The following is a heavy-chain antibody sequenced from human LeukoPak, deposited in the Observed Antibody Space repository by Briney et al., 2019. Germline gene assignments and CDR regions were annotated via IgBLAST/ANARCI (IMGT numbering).Heavy chain of an antibody. Sequence: GASVKVSCKASGYTFTSYGISWVRQAPGQGLEWMGWINPNSGGTNYAQKFQGRVTMTRDTSISTAYMELSRLRSDDTAVYYCARMYGGSFDYWGQGTLVTVSS. CDR3: ARMYGGSFDY. CDR2: INPNSGGT. V-gene: IGHV1-2*02. J-gene: IGHJ4*02. CDR1: GYTFTSYG. D-gene: IGHD4-23*01.